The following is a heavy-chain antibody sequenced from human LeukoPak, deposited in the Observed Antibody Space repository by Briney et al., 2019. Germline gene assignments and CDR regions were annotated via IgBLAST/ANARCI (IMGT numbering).Heavy chain of an antibody. CDR1: GGSISSYY. D-gene: IGHD6-13*01. V-gene: IGHV4-59*01. CDR2: IYYSGSA. Sequence: PSETLSLPCTVSGGSISSYYWSWIRQPPGKGLEWIGYIYYSGSANHNPSLRRRVTISVDPSTNQFSPKLSSVTAADTAVYYCASHGIAAAGFAEYFQHWGQGTLVTVSS. CDR3: ASHGIAAAGFAEYFQH. J-gene: IGHJ1*01.